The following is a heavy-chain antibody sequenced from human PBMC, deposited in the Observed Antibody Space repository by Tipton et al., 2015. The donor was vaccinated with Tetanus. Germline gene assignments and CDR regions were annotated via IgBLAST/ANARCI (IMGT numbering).Heavy chain of an antibody. CDR3: ARRDSGWSKDAFDI. CDR2: ISYDGSNK. V-gene: IGHV3-30*04. J-gene: IGHJ3*02. CDR1: GFTFSSYA. Sequence: SLRLSCAASGFTFSSYAMHWVRQAPGKGLEWVAVISYDGSNKYYADSVKGRFTISRDNSKNTLYLQMNSLRAEDTAVYYCARRDSGWSKDAFDIWGQGTMVTVSS. D-gene: IGHD6-19*01.